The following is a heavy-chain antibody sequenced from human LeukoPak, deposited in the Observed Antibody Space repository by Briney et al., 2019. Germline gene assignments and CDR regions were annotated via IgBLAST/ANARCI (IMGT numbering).Heavy chain of an antibody. Sequence: SETLSLTCTVSGGSIRNYYWTWIRQPAGKGLEWIGRIKSSGTTDYNPSLKSRVIMSADTSKNQISLKLSSVTAADTAVYYCARVWALERTIDYWGQGTLVTVSS. J-gene: IGHJ4*02. CDR1: GGSIRNYY. V-gene: IGHV4-4*07. D-gene: IGHD1-1*01. CDR2: IKSSGTT. CDR3: ARVWALERTIDY.